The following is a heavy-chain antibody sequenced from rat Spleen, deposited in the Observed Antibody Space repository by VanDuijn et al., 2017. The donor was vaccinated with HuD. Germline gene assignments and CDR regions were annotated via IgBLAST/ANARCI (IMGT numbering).Heavy chain of an antibody. D-gene: IGHD3-4*01. CDR3: ARRGNRYYFDY. CDR2: ISYDGSST. CDR1: GFTFSDYN. J-gene: IGHJ2*01. V-gene: IGHV5-7*01. Sequence: EVQLVESGGGLVQPGRSLKLSCAASGFTFSDYNMAWVRQAPKKGLEWVATISYDGSSTYYRDSVKGRLTISRDNAKSTLYLHMDSLRSEDTATYYCARRGNRYYFDYWGQGVMVTVSS.